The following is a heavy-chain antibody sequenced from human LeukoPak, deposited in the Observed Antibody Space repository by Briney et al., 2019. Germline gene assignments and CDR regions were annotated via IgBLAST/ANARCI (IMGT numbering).Heavy chain of an antibody. CDR2: IYSDNT. Sequence: PGGSLRLSCTVSGFTVSSNSMSWVRQAPGKGLEWVSFIYSDNTHYSDSVKGRFTIPRDNAKNSMYLQMYSLRAEDTAVYYCARGPKYISATGPYYFDYWGQGTPVTVSS. V-gene: IGHV3-53*01. J-gene: IGHJ4*02. D-gene: IGHD6-13*01. CDR1: GFTVSSNS. CDR3: ARGPKYISATGPYYFDY.